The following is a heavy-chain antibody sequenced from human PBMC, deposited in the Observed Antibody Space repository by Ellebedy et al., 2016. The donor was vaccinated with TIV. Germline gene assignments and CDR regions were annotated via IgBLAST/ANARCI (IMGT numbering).Heavy chain of an antibody. CDR1: GASISSSY. J-gene: IGHJ4*02. D-gene: IGHD3-10*01. V-gene: IGHV4-59*01. CDR2: ISNTGRT. Sequence: MPSDTLSLTCTVPGASISSSYRSWLRQTPGKDLEWIGYISNTGRTNYNTSLQGLVTKSVDTSRNQFSLTLRSLTAADTAVYYCARDRLGSYDFWGQGTLLAVSS. CDR3: ARDRLGSYDF.